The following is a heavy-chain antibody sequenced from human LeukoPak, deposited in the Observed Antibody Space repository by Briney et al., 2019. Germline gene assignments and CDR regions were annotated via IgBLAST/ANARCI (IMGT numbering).Heavy chain of an antibody. CDR1: GFTFSSYE. J-gene: IGHJ6*03. D-gene: IGHD1-26*01. CDR2: ISSSGSTI. V-gene: IGHV3-48*03. CDR3: ARDPYSGSYGADYYYYMDV. Sequence: GGSLRLSCAASGFTFSSYEMNWVRQAPGKGLEWVSYISSSGSTIYYADSVKGRFTISRDNAKSSLYLQMNSLRAEDTAVYYCARDPYSGSYGADYYYYMDVWGKGTTVTISS.